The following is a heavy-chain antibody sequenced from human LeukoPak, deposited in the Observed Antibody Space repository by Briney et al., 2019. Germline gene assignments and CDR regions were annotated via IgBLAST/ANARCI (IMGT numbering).Heavy chain of an antibody. Sequence: PSETLSLTCAVYGGSFSGYYWSWVRQPPGKGLEWIGEINHSGSTNYNPSLKSRVTISVDTSKNQFSLKLSPVTAADTAVYYCARGSNYYDSSGPVRWFDPWGQGTLVTVSS. CDR2: INHSGST. CDR1: GGSFSGYY. J-gene: IGHJ5*02. V-gene: IGHV4-34*01. CDR3: ARGSNYYDSSGPVRWFDP. D-gene: IGHD3-22*01.